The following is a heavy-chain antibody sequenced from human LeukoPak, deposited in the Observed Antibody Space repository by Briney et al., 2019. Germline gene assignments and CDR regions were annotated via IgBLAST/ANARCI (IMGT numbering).Heavy chain of an antibody. Sequence: GGSLRLSCVASGFIVSSYYRSWVRQAPGKGLEWVSLLYTGGTTYYAHSVEGRFTISRDDSKNTLYLQMNTLRAEDTAVYYCARGGVNYWNPRYWGQGTLVTVSS. D-gene: IGHD1-1*01. V-gene: IGHV3-53*01. CDR2: LYTGGTT. J-gene: IGHJ4*02. CDR3: ARGGVNYWNPRY. CDR1: GFIVSSYY.